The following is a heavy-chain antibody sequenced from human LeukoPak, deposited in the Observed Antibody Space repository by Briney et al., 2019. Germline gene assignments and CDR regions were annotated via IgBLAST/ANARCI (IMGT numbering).Heavy chain of an antibody. CDR2: IYYSGCT. D-gene: IGHD1-26*01. Sequence: SETLSLTCTVSGGSISSYYWSWIRQPPGKGLEWIGYIYYSGCTNYNPSLKSRVTISVDTSKNQFYLMLRSVTAADTAVYYCARGSSGSYETAFDIWGQGTMVTVSS. J-gene: IGHJ3*02. CDR1: GGSISSYY. V-gene: IGHV4-59*01. CDR3: ARGSSGSYETAFDI.